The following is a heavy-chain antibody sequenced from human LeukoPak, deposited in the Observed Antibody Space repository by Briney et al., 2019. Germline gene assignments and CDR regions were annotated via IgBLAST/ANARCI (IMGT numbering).Heavy chain of an antibody. J-gene: IGHJ2*01. Sequence: SETLSLTCTVSGGSISSYYWSWIRQPPGKGLEWIGYIYYSGSTNYNPSLKSRVTISVDTSKNQFSLKLSSVTAADTAVYYCARGSIIAVAGTLSPQTYWYFDLWGRGTLVTVSS. CDR3: ARGSIIAVAGTLSPQTYWYFDL. CDR2: IYYSGST. CDR1: GGSISSYY. V-gene: IGHV4-59*01. D-gene: IGHD6-19*01.